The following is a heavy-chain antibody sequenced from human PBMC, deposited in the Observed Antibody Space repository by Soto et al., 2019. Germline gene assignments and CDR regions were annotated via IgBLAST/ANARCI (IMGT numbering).Heavy chain of an antibody. Sequence: QVQLVQSGAEVKKPGSSVKVSCKASGGIFSSYAISWLRQAPGQGLEWMGAVIPILGQAYYAQDLQDRLSITADESTRTTYMGRSSLRSEDTAVYFCARVGGIGAPPGTDYWGQGTLVTVSS. CDR3: ARVGGIGAPPGTDY. J-gene: IGHJ4*02. CDR1: GGIFSSYA. V-gene: IGHV1-69*01. CDR2: VIPILGQA. D-gene: IGHD6-6*01.